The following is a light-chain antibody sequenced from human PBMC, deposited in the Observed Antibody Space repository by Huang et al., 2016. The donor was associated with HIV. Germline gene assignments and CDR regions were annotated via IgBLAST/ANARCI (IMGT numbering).Light chain of an antibody. CDR2: DAS. V-gene: IGKV1-8*01. CDR3: QHSDGLSPLT. Sequence: IRMTQSPSSLSASTGDRVTITCRASQNVGTSLAWYQQRPGRAPVLLEYDASTLQRGVPSRFSGSGSRTVFTLTIGCLQVEDAATYYCQHSDGLSPLTFGGGT. J-gene: IGKJ4*01. CDR1: QNVGTS.